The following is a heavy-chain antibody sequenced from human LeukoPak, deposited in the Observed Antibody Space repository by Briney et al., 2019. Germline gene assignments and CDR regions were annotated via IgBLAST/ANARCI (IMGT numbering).Heavy chain of an antibody. V-gene: IGHV1-2*02. CDR1: GYTFTGYY. J-gene: IGHJ6*02. CDR3: ARREPSGSGWQFGLGYGMDV. D-gene: IGHD6-19*01. CDR2: INPNSGGT. Sequence: ASVKVSCKASGYTFTGYYMHWVRQAPGQGLEWMGWINPNSGGTNYAQKFQGRVTMTRDTSIGTAYMELSRLRSDDTAVYYCARREPSGSGWQFGLGYGMDVWGQGTTVTVSS.